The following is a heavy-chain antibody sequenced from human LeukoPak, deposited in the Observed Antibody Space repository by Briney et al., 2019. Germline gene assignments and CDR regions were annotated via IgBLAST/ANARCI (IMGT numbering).Heavy chain of an antibody. J-gene: IGHJ5*02. CDR2: IIPIFGTA. Sequence: SVKVSCTASGGTFSSYAISWVRQAPGQGLEWMGGIIPIFGTANYAQKFQSRVTITADESTSTAYMELSSLRSEDTAVYYCARTYYYDSSGYYYWFDPWGQGTLVTVSS. CDR3: ARTYYYDSSGYYYWFDP. D-gene: IGHD3-22*01. V-gene: IGHV1-69*01. CDR1: GGTFSSYA.